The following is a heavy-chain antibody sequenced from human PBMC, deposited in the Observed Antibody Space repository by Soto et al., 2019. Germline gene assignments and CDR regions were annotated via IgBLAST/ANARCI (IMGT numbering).Heavy chain of an antibody. J-gene: IGHJ4*02. Sequence: GASVEVSCKASGYTFTGYYMHWVRQAPGQGLEWMGWINPNSGGTNYAQKFQGRVTMTRDTSISTAYMELSRLRSDDTAVYYCARGAFQSSGYYYVLPFDYWGQGTLVTVSS. CDR3: ARGAFQSSGYYYVLPFDY. V-gene: IGHV1-2*02. CDR2: INPNSGGT. D-gene: IGHD3-22*01. CDR1: GYTFTGYY.